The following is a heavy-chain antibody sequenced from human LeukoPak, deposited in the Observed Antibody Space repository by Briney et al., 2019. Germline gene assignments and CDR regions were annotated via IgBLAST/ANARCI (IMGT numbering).Heavy chain of an antibody. CDR1: GGTFSSYA. CDR2: ISGSGGST. J-gene: IGHJ4*02. V-gene: IGHV3-23*01. D-gene: IGHD6-19*01. Sequence: LRASVKVSCKASGGTFSSYAMSWVRQAPGKGLEWVSAISGSGGSTYYADSVKGRFTISRDNSKNTLYLQMNSLRAEDTAVYYCAKAERIAVAGTEADRSPGYWGQGTLVTVSS. CDR3: AKAERIAVAGTEADRSPGY.